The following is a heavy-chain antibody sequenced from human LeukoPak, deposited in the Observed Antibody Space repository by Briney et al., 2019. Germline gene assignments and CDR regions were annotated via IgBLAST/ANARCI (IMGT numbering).Heavy chain of an antibody. D-gene: IGHD2/OR15-2a*01. CDR3: ARASFNYYYYMDV. J-gene: IGHJ6*03. V-gene: IGHV1-69*05. Sequence: SVKVSCKASGGTFSSYAISWVRQAPGQGLEWMGGIIPIFGTANYAQKFQGRVTLTRDMSTSTDYLELSSLRSEDTAVYYCARASFNYYYYMDVWGKGTTVTVSS. CDR1: GGTFSSYA. CDR2: IIPIFGTA.